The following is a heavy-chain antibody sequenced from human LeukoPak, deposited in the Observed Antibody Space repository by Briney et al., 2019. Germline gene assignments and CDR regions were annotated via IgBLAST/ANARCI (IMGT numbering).Heavy chain of an antibody. CDR2: IKQDGSEK. D-gene: IGHD5-18*01. CDR1: GFTFSSYW. Sequence: PGGSLRLSCAASGFTFSSYWMSWVRQAPGKGLEWVANIKQDGSEKYYVDSVKGRFTISRDNAKNSLYLQMNSLRAEDTAVYYCAKGTPIKNRPKLYSYGHTPYFDYWGQGTLVTVSS. J-gene: IGHJ4*02. V-gene: IGHV3-7*03. CDR3: AKGTPIKNRPKLYSYGHTPYFDY.